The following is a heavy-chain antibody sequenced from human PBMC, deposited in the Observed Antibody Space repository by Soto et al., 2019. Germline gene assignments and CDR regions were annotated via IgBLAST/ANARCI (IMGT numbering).Heavy chain of an antibody. D-gene: IGHD6-19*01. Sequence: GGSLRLSCAASGFTFSSYAMSWVRQAPGKGLEWVSAISGSGGSTYYADSVKGRFTISRGNSKNTLYLQMNSLRAEDTAVYYCAKDHGSGWYLNWFDPWGQGTLVTVSS. CDR3: AKDHGSGWYLNWFDP. J-gene: IGHJ5*02. CDR1: GFTFSSYA. CDR2: ISGSGGST. V-gene: IGHV3-23*01.